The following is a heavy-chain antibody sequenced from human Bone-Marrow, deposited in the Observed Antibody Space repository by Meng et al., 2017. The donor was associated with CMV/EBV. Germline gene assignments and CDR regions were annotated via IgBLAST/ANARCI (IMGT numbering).Heavy chain of an antibody. D-gene: IGHD3-3*01. CDR1: GYTFTSYD. CDR2: MNPNSGNT. V-gene: IGHV1-8*03. J-gene: IGHJ5*02. Sequence: ASVNVSCKASGYTFTSYDINWVRQATGQGLEWMGWMNPNSGNTGYAQKFQGRVTITRNTSISTAYMELSSLRSEDTAVYYCARGPHYDFWSGYFGEWFDPWGQGTLVTVSS. CDR3: ARGPHYDFWSGYFGEWFDP.